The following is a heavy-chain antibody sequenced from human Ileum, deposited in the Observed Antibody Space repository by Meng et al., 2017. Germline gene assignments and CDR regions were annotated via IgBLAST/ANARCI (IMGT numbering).Heavy chain of an antibody. Sequence: QVQLQRWGAGLLKPSETLSPACAVYGGSFSGYYWSWIRQPPGKGLEWIGEINHSGSTNYNPSLKSRVTISVDTSKNQFSLKLSSVTAADTAVYYCARGGPWFDPWGQGTLVTVSS. J-gene: IGHJ5*02. CDR2: INHSGST. V-gene: IGHV4-34*01. CDR1: GGSFSGYY. CDR3: ARGGPWFDP.